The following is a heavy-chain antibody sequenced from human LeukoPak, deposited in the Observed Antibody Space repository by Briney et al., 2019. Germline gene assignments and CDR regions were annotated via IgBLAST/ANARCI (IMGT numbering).Heavy chain of an antibody. D-gene: IGHD6-13*01. J-gene: IGHJ4*02. V-gene: IGHV3-23*01. CDR2: ISGSGGST. CDR3: AKVEGGAAAGFFDY. Sequence: GGSLRLSCAASGFTFSSYAVSWVRQAPGRGLEWVSAISGSGGSTYYADSVKGRFTISRDNSKNTLYLQMNSLRAEDTAVYYCAKVEGGAAAGFFDYWGQGTLVTVSS. CDR1: GFTFSSYA.